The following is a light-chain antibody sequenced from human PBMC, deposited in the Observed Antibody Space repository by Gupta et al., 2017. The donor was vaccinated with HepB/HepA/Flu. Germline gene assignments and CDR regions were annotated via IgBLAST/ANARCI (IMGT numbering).Light chain of an antibody. CDR3: QQDDSYLIT. CDR2: AAS. J-gene: IGKJ3*01. CDR1: QGISSY. Sequence: AIRMTQSPSSFSASTGDRVTITCRASQGISSYLAWYQQKPGKAPKLLIYAASTLQSGVPSRFSGSGSGTDFTLTISCLQSEDFATYYCQQDDSYLITFGHGTKVDIK. V-gene: IGKV1-8*01.